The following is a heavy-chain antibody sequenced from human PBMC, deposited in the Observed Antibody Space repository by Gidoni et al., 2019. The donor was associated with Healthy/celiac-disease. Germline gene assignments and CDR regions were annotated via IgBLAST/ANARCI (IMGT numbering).Heavy chain of an antibody. CDR3: ARGAIGYGDYSFDY. D-gene: IGHD4-17*01. J-gene: IGHJ4*02. Sequence: QVQHVQSGAEVKKPGASAKDSCTASGYPSTSYAMHWVRQAPGQRPEWMGWINAGNGNTKYSQKFQGRVTITRDTSASTAYMELCSLRSEDTAVYYCARGAIGYGDYSFDYWGQGTLVTVSS. CDR2: INAGNGNT. V-gene: IGHV1-3*01. CDR1: GYPSTSYA.